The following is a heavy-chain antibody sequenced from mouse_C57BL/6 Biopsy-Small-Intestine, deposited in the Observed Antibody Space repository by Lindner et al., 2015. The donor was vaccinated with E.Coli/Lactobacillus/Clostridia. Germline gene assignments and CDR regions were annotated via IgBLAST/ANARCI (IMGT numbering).Heavy chain of an antibody. D-gene: IGHD1-1*01. J-gene: IGHJ4*01. Sequence: SVKVSCKVSGYTFTDLSMHWVRQAPGKGLEWMGGFDPEDGETLYAQKFQGRVTLTEDTSTDTAYMELSSLRSEDTAVYYCATHRPRYYDSSNYYYPPRYWGQGTLVTVSS. CDR3: ATHRPRYYDSSNYYYPPRY. CDR2: FDPEDGET. CDR1: GYTFTDLS. V-gene: IGHV1-83*01.